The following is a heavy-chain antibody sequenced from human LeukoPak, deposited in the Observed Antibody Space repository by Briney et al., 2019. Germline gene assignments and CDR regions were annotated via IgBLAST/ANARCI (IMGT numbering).Heavy chain of an antibody. J-gene: IGHJ6*03. Sequence: SETLSLTCSVSGGSISSRPYYWGWVRQPPGKGLEWIGTISYSGTTYYSPSLKSRVTISLDTSKNQFSLKLNSVTAADTAIYYCARDFSSSSTVYYYYYMDVWGKGTTVTVSS. V-gene: IGHV4-39*07. CDR3: ARDFSSSSTVYYYYYMDV. CDR1: GGSISSRPYY. D-gene: IGHD6-6*01. CDR2: ISYSGTT.